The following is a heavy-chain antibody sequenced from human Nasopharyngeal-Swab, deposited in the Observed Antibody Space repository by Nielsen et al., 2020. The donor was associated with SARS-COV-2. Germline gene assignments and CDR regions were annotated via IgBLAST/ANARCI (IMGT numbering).Heavy chain of an antibody. V-gene: IGHV3-23*01. Sequence: GGSLRLSCAASGFTFSTYAMTWVRQAPGKGLEWVSTIDAGGANTFYADSVKGRFTISRDNSKNTLYLQMNSLRAEDTAVYYCAKDLFAERMRDFDYWGQGTLVAVSS. CDR2: IDAGGANT. J-gene: IGHJ4*02. D-gene: IGHD6-25*01. CDR3: AKDLFAERMRDFDY. CDR1: GFTFSTYA.